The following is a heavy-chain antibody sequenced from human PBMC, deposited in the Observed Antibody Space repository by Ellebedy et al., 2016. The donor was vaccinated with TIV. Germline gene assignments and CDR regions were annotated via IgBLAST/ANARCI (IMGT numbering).Heavy chain of an antibody. J-gene: IGHJ6*02. CDR3: ARYRSGIVVVPAHYGMDV. V-gene: IGHV4-4*02. CDR2: IYPGRSP. CDR1: GDPITGSHW. D-gene: IGHD2-2*01. Sequence: SETLSLXCAVSGDPITGSHWWSWVRQPPGRGLEWIGEIYPGRSPNYNPSLKSRVSISVDTSKNQFSLKLSSVTAADTAVNYCARYRSGIVVVPAHYGMDVWGQGTTVTVSS.